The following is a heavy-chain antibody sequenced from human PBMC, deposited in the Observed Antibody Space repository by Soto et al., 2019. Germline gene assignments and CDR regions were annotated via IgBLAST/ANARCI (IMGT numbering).Heavy chain of an antibody. D-gene: IGHD2-2*01. Sequence: GGSLRLSCAASGFTFDDYAMHWVRQAPGKGLEWVSGISWNSGSIGYADSVKGRFTISRDNAKNSLYLQMNSLRAEDTALYYCAKSVYCSSTSCYVFDYWGQGTLVTVSS. J-gene: IGHJ4*02. V-gene: IGHV3-9*01. CDR3: AKSVYCSSTSCYVFDY. CDR1: GFTFDDYA. CDR2: ISWNSGSI.